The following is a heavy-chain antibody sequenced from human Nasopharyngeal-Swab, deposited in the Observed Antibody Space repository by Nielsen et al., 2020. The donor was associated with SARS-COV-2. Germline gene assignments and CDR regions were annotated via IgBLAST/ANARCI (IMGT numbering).Heavy chain of an antibody. CDR3: ARGKWGSGSYYNPLGH. V-gene: IGHV1-3*01. CDR2: INAGDGNT. J-gene: IGHJ4*02. Sequence: WVRQAPGQGLEWMGWINAGDGNTEYSQKFQGRVTITRDTSASTAYMDLSSLRSDDTAVYYCARGKWGSGSYYNPLGHWGQGTLVTVSS. D-gene: IGHD3-10*01.